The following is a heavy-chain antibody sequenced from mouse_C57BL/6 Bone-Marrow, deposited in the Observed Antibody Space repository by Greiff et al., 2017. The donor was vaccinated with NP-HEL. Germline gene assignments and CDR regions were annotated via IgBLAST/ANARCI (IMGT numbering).Heavy chain of an antibody. J-gene: IGHJ2*01. Sequence: QVQLKESGAELVKPGASVKISCKASGYAFSSYWMNWVKQRPGKGLEWIGKIYPGDGDTNYNGKFKGKATLTADKSSSTAYLQLSSLTSEDSAFYFCASNPYYCYYWGQGTTLTVSS. CDR2: IYPGDGDT. CDR3: ASNPYYCYY. V-gene: IGHV1-80*01. CDR1: GYAFSSYW.